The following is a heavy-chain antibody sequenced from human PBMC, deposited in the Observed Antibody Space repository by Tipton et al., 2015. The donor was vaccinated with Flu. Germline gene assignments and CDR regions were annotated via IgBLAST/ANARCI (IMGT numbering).Heavy chain of an antibody. D-gene: IGHD2-21*01. CDR2: IYYSGST. J-gene: IGHJ3*01. CDR3: ARIRGAGDFDL. CDR1: GGSIRSNSHY. Sequence: TLSLTCTVSGGSIRSNSHYWGWVRQPPGKGLEWIASIYYSGSTSYIPSLESRLTISVDTSKNQFSLKLTSVTAADTAVYFCARIRGAGDFDLWGQGTLVAVSS. V-gene: IGHV4-39*01.